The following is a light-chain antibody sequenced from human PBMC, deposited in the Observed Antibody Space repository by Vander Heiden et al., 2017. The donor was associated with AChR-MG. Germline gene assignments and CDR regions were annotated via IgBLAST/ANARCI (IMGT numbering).Light chain of an antibody. CDR3: QCYDKTRSGYQV. CDR2: GNY. V-gene: IGLV1-40*01. J-gene: IGLJ1*01. CDR1: SSHLRACYA. Sequence: QSVLTQPPSVPWAPGQSVPISRTGTSSHLRACYAVTRYQQTPGTAPNLLIVGNYNRPSGAPYRFSGSKSGASASPAITGVQVEDEADYYCQCYDKTRSGYQVFGTGTKVTVL.